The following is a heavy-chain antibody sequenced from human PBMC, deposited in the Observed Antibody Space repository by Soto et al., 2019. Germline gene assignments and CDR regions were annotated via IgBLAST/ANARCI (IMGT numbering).Heavy chain of an antibody. Sequence: GESLKISCMTSGYSFTSYWIGWVRQMPGKGMEWMGNIYPYDSATRYSPSFQGQVTISADTSITTACLQWIGLRASDTAMYFCARHLVGSTRGNFDYWGQGTLVTVSS. CDR3: ARHLVGSTRGNFDY. V-gene: IGHV5-51*01. J-gene: IGHJ4*01. CDR2: IYPYDSAT. CDR1: GYSFTSYW. D-gene: IGHD2-2*01.